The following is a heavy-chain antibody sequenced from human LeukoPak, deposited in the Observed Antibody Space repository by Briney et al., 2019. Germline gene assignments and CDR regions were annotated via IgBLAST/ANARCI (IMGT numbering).Heavy chain of an antibody. CDR2: IYHSGST. CDR3: ARSTDGDYYGSGSYYDY. Sequence: SETLSLTCAVSGGSISSGGYSWSWIRQPPGKGLEWIGYIYHSGSTYYNPSLKSRVTISVDRSKNQFSLKLSSVTAAGTAVYYCARSTDGDYYGSGSYYDYWGQGTLVTVSS. V-gene: IGHV4-30-2*01. D-gene: IGHD3-10*01. CDR1: GGSISSGGYS. J-gene: IGHJ4*02.